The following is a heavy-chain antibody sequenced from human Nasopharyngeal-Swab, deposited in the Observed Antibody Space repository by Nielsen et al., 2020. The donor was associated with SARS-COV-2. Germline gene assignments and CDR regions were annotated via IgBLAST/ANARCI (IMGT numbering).Heavy chain of an antibody. CDR3: ARHGLYCSSTSCYFDY. Sequence: GGSLRLSCKGSGYSFTSYWIGWVRQMPGKGLEWMGIIYPGDSDTRYSPSFQGQVTISADKSISTAYPQWSSLKASDTAMYYCARHGLYCSSTSCYFDYWGQGTLVTVSS. D-gene: IGHD2-2*01. CDR1: GYSFTSYW. CDR2: IYPGDSDT. V-gene: IGHV5-51*01. J-gene: IGHJ4*02.